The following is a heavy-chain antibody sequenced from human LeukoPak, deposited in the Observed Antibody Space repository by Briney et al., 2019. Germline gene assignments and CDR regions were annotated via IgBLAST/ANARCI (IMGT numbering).Heavy chain of an antibody. J-gene: IGHJ4*02. CDR1: GFTFTTYS. Sequence: GGSLRLSCVASGFTFTTYSMNWVRQAPGKGLEWVSAISDSGGTTYYADSVKGRFTISRDNSKHTLYLQMNSLRAEDTAVYYCARRITAGTYYFDYWGQGTLVTVSS. V-gene: IGHV3-23*01. D-gene: IGHD1-20*01. CDR3: ARRITAGTYYFDY. CDR2: ISDSGGTT.